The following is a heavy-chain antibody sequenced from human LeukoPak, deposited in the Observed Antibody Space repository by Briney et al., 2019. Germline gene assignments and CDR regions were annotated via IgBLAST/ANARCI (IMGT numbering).Heavy chain of an antibody. D-gene: IGHD6-19*01. CDR1: GGSISSSSYY. CDR2: INHSGST. V-gene: IGHV4-39*07. Sequence: SETLSLTCTVSGGSISSSSYYWGWIRQPPGKGLEWIGEINHSGSTNYNPSLKSRATIPVDTSKNQFSLKLSSVTAADTAVYYCARIAVAGDYWGQGTLVTVSS. J-gene: IGHJ4*02. CDR3: ARIAVAGDY.